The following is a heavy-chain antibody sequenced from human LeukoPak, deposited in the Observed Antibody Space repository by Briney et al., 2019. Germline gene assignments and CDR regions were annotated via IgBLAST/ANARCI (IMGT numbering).Heavy chain of an antibody. CDR2: IYTSGYT. CDR3: ARGYYYGSESPEFDY. D-gene: IGHD3-10*01. CDR1: GDSISSYY. Sequence: PSETLSLTCTVSGDSISSYYWSWIRQPAGKGLEWIGRIYTSGYTNYNPSLKSRVAMSLDTSKNQFSLKLSSVTAADTAVYYCARGYYYGSESPEFDYWGQGTLVTVSS. J-gene: IGHJ4*02. V-gene: IGHV4-4*07.